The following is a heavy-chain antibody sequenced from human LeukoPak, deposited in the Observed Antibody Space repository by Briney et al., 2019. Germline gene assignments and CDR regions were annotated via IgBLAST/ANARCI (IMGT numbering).Heavy chain of an antibody. J-gene: IGHJ4*02. V-gene: IGHV3-21*01. D-gene: IGHD6-6*01. CDR3: ARGPHRPNHFDY. CDR1: GFTFSSYS. CDR2: ISSSSSYI. Sequence: AGGSLRLSCAASGFTFSSYSMNWVRQAPGKGLEWVSSISSSSSYIYYADSVKGRFTISRDNAKNSLYLQMNSLRAEDTAVYYCARGPHRPNHFDYWGQGTLVTASS.